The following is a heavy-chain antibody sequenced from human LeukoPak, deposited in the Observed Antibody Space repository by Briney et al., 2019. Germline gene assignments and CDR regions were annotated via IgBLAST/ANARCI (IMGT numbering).Heavy chain of an antibody. D-gene: IGHD3-22*01. V-gene: IGHV4-59*02. CDR1: GGSVTSTNW. CDR2: MYYGGST. J-gene: IGHJ3*02. Sequence: PSETLSLTCAVSGGSVTSTNWWTWIRQPPGRGLEWIGYMYYGGSTNYNPSLKSRVTTSVDPSNNQFSLKLSSVTAADTAVYYCARGYITMTPYSFDIWGQGTMVTVSS. CDR3: ARGYITMTPYSFDI.